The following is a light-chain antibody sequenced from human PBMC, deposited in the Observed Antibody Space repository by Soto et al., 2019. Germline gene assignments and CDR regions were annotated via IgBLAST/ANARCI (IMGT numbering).Light chain of an antibody. CDR3: QRYDNVPPA. Sequence: DLQMTQSPSSLSASVGDRVTITCQASQDISNFLNWYQQKPGKAPKLLIYDASNLQTGVPSRFSGSGSGTDFTFTISSLQPEDIATYFCQRYDNVPPAFGGGTKVEIK. V-gene: IGKV1-33*01. J-gene: IGKJ4*01. CDR2: DAS. CDR1: QDISNF.